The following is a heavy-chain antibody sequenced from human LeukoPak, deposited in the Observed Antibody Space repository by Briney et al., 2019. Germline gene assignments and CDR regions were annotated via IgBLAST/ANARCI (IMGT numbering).Heavy chain of an antibody. CDR3: ARDGSKEGDEVVPAARDAFDI. D-gene: IGHD2-2*01. CDR1: GYTFTSYG. Sequence: ASVKVSCKASGYTFTSYGISWVRQAPGQGLEWMGWISAYNGNTNYAQKLQGRVTMTTDTSTSTAYMELRSLRSDDTAVYYCARDGSKEGDEVVPAARDAFDIWGQGTMVTVSS. V-gene: IGHV1-18*01. J-gene: IGHJ3*02. CDR2: ISAYNGNT.